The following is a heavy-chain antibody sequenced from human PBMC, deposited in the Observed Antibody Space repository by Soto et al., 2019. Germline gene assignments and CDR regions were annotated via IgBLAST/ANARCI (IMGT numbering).Heavy chain of an antibody. J-gene: IGHJ5*02. V-gene: IGHV4-30-2*01. CDR3: ARTLDLGGSAGTNWFDP. D-gene: IGHD2-15*01. CDR2: IYHRGTS. Sequence: SETLSLTCTVSGGSISSGAYSWSWIRLPPGKRLEWIGYIYHRGTSHYNPSLKSRVTMSVDRSRNQFSLDLRSVTAADTAVYYCARTLDLGGSAGTNWFDPWGQGTLVTVSS. CDR1: GGSISSGAYS.